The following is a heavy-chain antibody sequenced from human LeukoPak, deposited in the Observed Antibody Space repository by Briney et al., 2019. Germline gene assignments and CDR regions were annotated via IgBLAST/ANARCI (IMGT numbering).Heavy chain of an antibody. CDR1: GFTFGSYE. J-gene: IGHJ3*02. V-gene: IGHV3-48*03. D-gene: IGHD2-15*01. CDR3: VRGQYCSGGNCYDAFDI. Sequence: GGSLRLSCTASGFTFGSYEMNWVRQAPGKGLEWVSYISTSGSTIYYADSVKGRFTISRDNARNSLYLQMNSLRAEDTAVYYCVRGQYCSGGNCYDAFDIWGQGTLVTVSS. CDR2: ISTSGSTI.